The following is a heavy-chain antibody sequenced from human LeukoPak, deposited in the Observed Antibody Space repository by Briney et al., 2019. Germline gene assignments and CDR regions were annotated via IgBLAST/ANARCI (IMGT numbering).Heavy chain of an antibody. CDR3: PKGIFSSGWSYFDY. D-gene: IGHD6-19*01. CDR1: GFTFSNSA. J-gene: IGHJ4*01. Sequence: PGGSLRRSCAASGFTFSNSAMSWVRQAPGKGLEWVSTLSGSGITTYYADSVKGRFTISRDNSKNTLYLQMNSLRAEDTAVYYCPKGIFSSGWSYFDYWGHGTLDTVSS. CDR2: LSGSGITT. V-gene: IGHV3-23*01.